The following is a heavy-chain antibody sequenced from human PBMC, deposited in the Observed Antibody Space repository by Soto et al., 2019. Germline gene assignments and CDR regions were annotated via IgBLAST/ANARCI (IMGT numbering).Heavy chain of an antibody. V-gene: IGHV1-2*02. CDR1: GYTFTGYY. D-gene: IGHD1-26*01. CDR2: INPNSGGT. CDR3: ATDDMWYSGYDSLVD. J-gene: IGHJ6*02. Sequence: ASVKVSCKASGYTFTGYYMHWVRQAPGQGLEWMGWINPNSGGTNYAQKFQGRVTMTRDTSISTAYMELSSLRSDDTAVYYCATDDMWYSGYDSLVDWCRESTVVVFS.